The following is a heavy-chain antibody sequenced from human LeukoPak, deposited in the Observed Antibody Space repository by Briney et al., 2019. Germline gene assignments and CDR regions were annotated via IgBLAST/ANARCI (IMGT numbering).Heavy chain of an antibody. J-gene: IGHJ4*02. Sequence: PGGALRLSCAASGFTFSMYWMHLVRQAPGKGILWVSRINSDGSSTTYADSVKGQFTISRDNAKNTLYLQMDSLSAEDTAVYSCARDRNYYASSGYYGIDYWGQGTLVTVSS. D-gene: IGHD3-22*01. CDR2: INSDGSST. CDR3: ARDRNYYASSGYYGIDY. V-gene: IGHV3-74*01. CDR1: GFTFSMYW.